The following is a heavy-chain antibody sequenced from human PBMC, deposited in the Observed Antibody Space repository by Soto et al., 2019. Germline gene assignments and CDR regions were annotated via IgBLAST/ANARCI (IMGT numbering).Heavy chain of an antibody. J-gene: IGHJ4*02. Sequence: QMQLVQSGAEVKKTGSSVTVSCKALGNTFTYRYLHWVRQAPGQALEWMGWITPFSGDVHYAQKFQERVTITRDRPINTATMQMSSLRSEYTAMYFCASGGAGSGPFTWELPDHWGQGTLVTVAS. D-gene: IGHD1-26*01. V-gene: IGHV1-45*02. CDR1: GNTFTYRY. CDR2: ITPFSGDV. CDR3: ASGGAGSGPFTWELPDH.